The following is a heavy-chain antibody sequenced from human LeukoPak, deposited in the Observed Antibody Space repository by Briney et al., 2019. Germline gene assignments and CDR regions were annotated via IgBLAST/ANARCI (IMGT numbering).Heavy chain of an antibody. CDR1: GGTFSSYA. CDR3: ARDYYDSSSSFDY. Sequence: GASVKVSCKASGGTFSSYAISWVRQAPGQGLEWMGRIIPILGIANYAQKFQGRVTITADKSTSTAYMELSSLRSEDTAVYYCARDYYDSSSSFDYWGQGTLVTVSS. J-gene: IGHJ4*02. V-gene: IGHV1-69*04. CDR2: IIPILGIA. D-gene: IGHD3-22*01.